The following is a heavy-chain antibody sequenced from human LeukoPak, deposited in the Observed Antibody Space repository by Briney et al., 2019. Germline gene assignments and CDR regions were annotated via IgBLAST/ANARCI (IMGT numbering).Heavy chain of an antibody. D-gene: IGHD6-13*01. V-gene: IGHV3-48*03. CDR1: GFTFSSYE. CDR3: ARVRAAAGNYNMDV. Sequence: PGGSLRLSCAASGFTFSSYEMNWVRQAPGKGLEWVSYISSSGSTIYYADSVKGRFTISRDNAKNSLYLQMNSLRAEDTAVYYCARVRAAAGNYNMDVWGKGTTVTVSS. CDR2: ISSSGSTI. J-gene: IGHJ6*03.